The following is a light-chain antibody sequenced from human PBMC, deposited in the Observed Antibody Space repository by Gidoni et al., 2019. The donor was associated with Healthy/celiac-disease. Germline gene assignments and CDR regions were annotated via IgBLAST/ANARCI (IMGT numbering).Light chain of an antibody. CDR1: QSISSS. CDR3: QQSYSTRFT. Sequence: DIQMTQSPSSLSASVGDRVTITCLASQSISSSLHWYQQKPGQATKLLIYAASSLKSGVPSRFSGSGAGTDFILTSSSLQPEDFASYYCQQSYSTRFTFGPGTKVDIK. CDR2: AAS. V-gene: IGKV1-39*01. J-gene: IGKJ3*01.